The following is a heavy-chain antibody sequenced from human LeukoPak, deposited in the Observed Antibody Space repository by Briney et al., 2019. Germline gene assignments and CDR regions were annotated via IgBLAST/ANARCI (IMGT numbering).Heavy chain of an antibody. CDR3: ARDGGSGWTGFDY. CDR1: GDSISSYY. Sequence: SETLSLTCSVSGDSISSYYWSWIRQPPGKGLEWTGYIYYSGNTNYNPSLKSRVTISEDMSKNQFSLKLTSVTAADTAVYFCARDGGSGWTGFDYWGRGTLVTVSS. CDR2: IYYSGNT. V-gene: IGHV4-59*01. J-gene: IGHJ4*02. D-gene: IGHD6-19*01.